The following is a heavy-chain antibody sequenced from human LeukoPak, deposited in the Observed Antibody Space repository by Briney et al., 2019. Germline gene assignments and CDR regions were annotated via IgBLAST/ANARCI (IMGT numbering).Heavy chain of an antibody. CDR2: IWYDGSNK. D-gene: IGHD3-3*01. CDR1: GFTFSSYG. Sequence: PGRSLRLSCAASGFTFSSYGMHWVRQAPGKGLEWVAVIWYDGSNKYYADSVKGRFTISRDNSKNTLYLQMNSLRAEDTAVYYCARDSSLRFLEWFFDYWGQGTLVTVYS. J-gene: IGHJ4*02. V-gene: IGHV3-33*01. CDR3: ARDSSLRFLEWFFDY.